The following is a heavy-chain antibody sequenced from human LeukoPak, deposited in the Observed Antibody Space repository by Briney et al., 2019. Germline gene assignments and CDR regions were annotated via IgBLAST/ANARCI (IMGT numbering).Heavy chain of an antibody. CDR2: IRYDGSNK. J-gene: IGHJ6*03. V-gene: IGHV3-30*02. Sequence: GGSLRLSCAASGFTFSSYGMHWVRQAPGKGLEWVAFIRYDGSNKYYADSVKGRFTISRDNSKNTLYLQMNSLRAEDTAVYYCAKAGVFVVVVAATQLPHYYYYMDVWGKGTTVTISS. CDR1: GFTFSSYG. CDR3: AKAGVFVVVVAATQLPHYYYYMDV. D-gene: IGHD2-15*01.